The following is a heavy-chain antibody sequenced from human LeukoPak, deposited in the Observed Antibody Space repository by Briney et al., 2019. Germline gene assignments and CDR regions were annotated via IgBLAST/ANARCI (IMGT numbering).Heavy chain of an antibody. Sequence: GASVKVSCKVSGYTLTELSMHWVRPAPGKGLEWMGGFDPEDGETIYAQKFQGRVTMTADTSTDTAYMELSRLRSDDTAVYYCARGGYCSSTSCSDFDYWGQGALVTVSS. CDR3: ARGGYCSSTSCSDFDY. V-gene: IGHV1-24*01. D-gene: IGHD2-2*01. CDR2: FDPEDGET. J-gene: IGHJ4*02. CDR1: GYTLTELS.